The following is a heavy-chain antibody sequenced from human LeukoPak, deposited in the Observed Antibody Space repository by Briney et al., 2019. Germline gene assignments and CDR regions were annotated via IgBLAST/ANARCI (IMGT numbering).Heavy chain of an antibody. CDR3: ARESRDGYNYYLDY. D-gene: IGHD5-24*01. Sequence: GASVRVSFKASGGTFSSYAISWVRQAPGQGLEWMGGIIPIFGTANYAQKFQGRVTITADESTSTAYMELSSLRSEDTAVYYCARESRDGYNYYLDYWGQGTLVTVSS. J-gene: IGHJ4*02. CDR2: IIPIFGTA. CDR1: GGTFSSYA. V-gene: IGHV1-69*13.